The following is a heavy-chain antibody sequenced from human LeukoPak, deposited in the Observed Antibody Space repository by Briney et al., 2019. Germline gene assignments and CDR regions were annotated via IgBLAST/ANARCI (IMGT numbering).Heavy chain of an antibody. Sequence: ASVKVSCKASGYTFTSYGISWVRQAPGQGLEWMGWISAYNGNTNYAQKLQGRVTMTTDTSTSTAYMELSSLRSEDTAVYYCASSPLYGDYVDYYFDYWGQGTLVTVSS. CDR1: GYTFTSYG. J-gene: IGHJ4*02. D-gene: IGHD4-17*01. V-gene: IGHV1-18*01. CDR2: ISAYNGNT. CDR3: ASSPLYGDYVDYYFDY.